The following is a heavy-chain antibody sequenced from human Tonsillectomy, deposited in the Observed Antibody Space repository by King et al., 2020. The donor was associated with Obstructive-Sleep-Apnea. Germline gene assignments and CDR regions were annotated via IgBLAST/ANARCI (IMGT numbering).Heavy chain of an antibody. Sequence: VQLVESGGGLVKPGGSLRLSCAASGFTFSSYSMNWVRQAPGKGLEWVSSISSSSSYIYYADSVKGRFTISRDNAKNSLYLQMNSLRAEDTAVNYCARERGRAYYYDSSGYYYSPLDYWGQGTLVTVSS. CDR3: ARERGRAYYYDSSGYYYSPLDY. CDR2: ISSSSSYI. V-gene: IGHV3-21*01. CDR1: GFTFSSYS. D-gene: IGHD3-22*01. J-gene: IGHJ4*02.